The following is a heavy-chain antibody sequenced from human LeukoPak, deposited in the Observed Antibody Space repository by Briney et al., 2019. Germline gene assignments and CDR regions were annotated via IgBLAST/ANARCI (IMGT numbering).Heavy chain of an antibody. CDR3: ARELAAFSGWNLEVRDAFDI. D-gene: IGHD6-19*01. CDR2: ISYDGSNK. J-gene: IGHJ3*02. V-gene: IGHV3-30*04. Sequence: SGGSLRLSCAASGFTFSSYAMHWVRQAPGKGLEWVAVISYDGSNKYYADSVKGRFTISRDNSRNTLYLQMNSLRAEDTAVYYCARELAAFSGWNLEVRDAFDIWGQGTMVTVSS. CDR1: GFTFSSYA.